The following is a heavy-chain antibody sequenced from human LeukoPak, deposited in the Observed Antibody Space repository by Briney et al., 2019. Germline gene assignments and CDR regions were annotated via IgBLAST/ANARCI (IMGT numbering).Heavy chain of an antibody. V-gene: IGHV3-7*03. CDR1: GFTFSGFW. D-gene: IGHD6-6*01. J-gene: IGHJ3*01. CDR3: ARSSYSSSSSV. CDR2: INSDGSEG. Sequence: TGGSLRLSCAVSGFTFSGFWMSWSRQAQGKGLEWVASINSDGSEGYYADVVKGRFTISRDNAKNSLYLQINSLRAEDTAVYYCARSSYSSSSSVWGQGTMVTVSS.